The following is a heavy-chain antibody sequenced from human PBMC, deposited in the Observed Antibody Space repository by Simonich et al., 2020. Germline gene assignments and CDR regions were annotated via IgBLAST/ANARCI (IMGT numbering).Heavy chain of an antibody. D-gene: IGHD2-15*01. CDR1: GYTFTSYG. CDR3: ARASRGTWWYYYFDY. CDR2: VSAYNGTT. Sequence: QVQLVQSGAEVKKPGASVKVSCKASGYTFTSYGISWVRQAPGQGLEWMGWVSAYNGTTNYAQKLQGRVTMTTDTSTSTAYMERRSLRSDDTAVYYCARASRGTWWYYYFDYWGQGTLVTVSS. V-gene: IGHV1-18*01. J-gene: IGHJ4*02.